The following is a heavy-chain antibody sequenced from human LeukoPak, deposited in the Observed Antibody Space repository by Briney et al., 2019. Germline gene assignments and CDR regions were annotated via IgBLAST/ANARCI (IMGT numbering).Heavy chain of an antibody. J-gene: IGHJ4*02. CDR3: AKAPYDFWSGAFDY. CDR2: IRYDGSNK. D-gene: IGHD3-3*01. CDR1: GFTFSSYG. Sequence: GRSLRLSCAASGFTFSSYGMHWVRQAPGKGLEWVSFIRYDGSNKYYADSVKGRFTISRDNSKNTLYLQMNSLRAEDTAVYYCAKAPYDFWSGAFDYWGQGTLVTVSS. V-gene: IGHV3-30*02.